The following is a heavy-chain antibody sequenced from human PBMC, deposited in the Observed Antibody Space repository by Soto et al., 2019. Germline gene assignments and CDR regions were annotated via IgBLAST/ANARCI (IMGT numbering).Heavy chain of an antibody. CDR1: GGTFSSYT. Sequence: QVQLVQSGAEVKKPGSSVKVSCKASGGTFSSYTIIWVRQAPGQGLEWMGRIIPILGIANYAQKFQGRGTITADKFTSTAYMELSSLRSEDTAVYYCGMEGGATGFDPWGQGTLVTVSS. V-gene: IGHV1-69*02. D-gene: IGHD1-26*01. CDR3: GMEGGATGFDP. CDR2: IIPILGIA. J-gene: IGHJ5*02.